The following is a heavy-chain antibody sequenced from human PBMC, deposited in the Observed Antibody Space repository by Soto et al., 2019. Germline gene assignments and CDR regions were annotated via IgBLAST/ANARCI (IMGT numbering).Heavy chain of an antibody. Sequence: TLSVTCSVSGGSISGGGCYWSLIRQHPGKGLEWIGYIYYSGSTYYNPSLKSRVTISVDTSKNQFSLKLSSVTAADTAVYYCASARYFGVDVWGHGTTVTVSS. D-gene: IGHD5-18*01. CDR1: GGSISGGGCY. CDR3: ASARYFGVDV. J-gene: IGHJ6*02. CDR2: IYYSGST. V-gene: IGHV4-31*03.